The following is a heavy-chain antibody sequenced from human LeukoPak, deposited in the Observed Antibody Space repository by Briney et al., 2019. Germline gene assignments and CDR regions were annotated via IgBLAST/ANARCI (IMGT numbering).Heavy chain of an antibody. J-gene: IGHJ4*02. Sequence: PGGSLRLSCAASGFSFISYGMHWVRQAPGKGLEWVGVISDDGRRKDYADSVKGLFTISRDNSKDTLYLQMNSLRAEDTAVYYCAKRPSDYGDYVSYFDYWGQGTLVTVSS. CDR2: ISDDGRRK. D-gene: IGHD4-17*01. CDR3: AKRPSDYGDYVSYFDY. CDR1: GFSFISYG. V-gene: IGHV3-30*18.